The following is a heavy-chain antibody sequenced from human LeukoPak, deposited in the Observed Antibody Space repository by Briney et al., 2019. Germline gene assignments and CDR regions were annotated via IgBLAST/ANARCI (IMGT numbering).Heavy chain of an antibody. CDR3: ARESSAFDI. J-gene: IGHJ3*02. D-gene: IGHD1-7*01. Sequence: PGGSLRLSCAASGFTFSSYGMSWVRQAPGKGLQWVSVIIGSGSSTYYADSVKGRFTISRDNARNTLYLQMNSLRAEDTAVYYCARESSAFDIWGQGTVVTVSS. CDR2: IIGSGSST. V-gene: IGHV3-23*01. CDR1: GFTFSSYG.